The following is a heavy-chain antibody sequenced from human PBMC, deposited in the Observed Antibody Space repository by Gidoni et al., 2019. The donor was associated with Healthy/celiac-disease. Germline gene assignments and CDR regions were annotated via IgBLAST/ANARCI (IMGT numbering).Heavy chain of an antibody. J-gene: IGHJ3*02. V-gene: IGHV4-4*02. CDR2: IYHSGST. Sequence: QVQLQESGPGLVKPSGTLSLTCAVSGGSISSSNWWSWVRQPPGKGLEWIGEIYHSGSTNYNPSLKSRVTISVDKSNNQFSLKLSSVTAADTAVYYCARFLMFQFGEEYCSSTSCRNLHDAFDIWGQGTMVTVSS. CDR1: GGSISSSNW. D-gene: IGHD2-2*01. CDR3: ARFLMFQFGEEYCSSTSCRNLHDAFDI.